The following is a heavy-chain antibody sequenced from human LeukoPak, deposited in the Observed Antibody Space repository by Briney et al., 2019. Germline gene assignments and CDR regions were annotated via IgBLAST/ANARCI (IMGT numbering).Heavy chain of an antibody. V-gene: IGHV3-53*01. Sequence: GGSLRLSCAASGFTFSNHDMNWVRQAPGKGLEWVSVLYSGGGSNYADSVKGRFTISRDNSKNALYIQMNNLRAEDTAVYYCARRGEGRSFDYWGQGTLVTVS. CDR1: GFTFSNHD. CDR2: LYSGGGS. D-gene: IGHD3-10*01. CDR3: ARRGEGRSFDY. J-gene: IGHJ4*02.